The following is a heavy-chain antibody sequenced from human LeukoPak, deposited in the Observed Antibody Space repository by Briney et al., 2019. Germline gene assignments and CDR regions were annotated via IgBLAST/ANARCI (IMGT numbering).Heavy chain of an antibody. Sequence: GGSLRLSCAASGFTFSSYRMNWVRQAPGKGLEWVSSISSSSSYIYYADSVKGRFTISRDNAKNSLYLQMNSLRAEDAAVYYCARDQNGSGRWHWGQGTLVTVSS. J-gene: IGHJ4*02. CDR2: ISSSSSYI. D-gene: IGHD3-10*01. V-gene: IGHV3-21*01. CDR3: ARDQNGSGRWH. CDR1: GFTFSSYR.